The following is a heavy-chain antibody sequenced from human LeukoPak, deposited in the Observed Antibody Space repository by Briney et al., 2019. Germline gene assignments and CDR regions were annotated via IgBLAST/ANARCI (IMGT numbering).Heavy chain of an antibody. V-gene: IGHV3-66*02. D-gene: IGHD3-3*01. CDR3: ARLEWLLYFYFDC. CDR2: IYSGGST. Sequence: GGSLRLSCAASGFTVSSNYMSWVRQAPGKGLEWVSVIYSGGSTYYADSVKGRFTISRDNSKNTLYLQMNSLRAEDTAVYYCARLEWLLYFYFDCWGQGTLVTVSS. J-gene: IGHJ4*02. CDR1: GFTVSSNY.